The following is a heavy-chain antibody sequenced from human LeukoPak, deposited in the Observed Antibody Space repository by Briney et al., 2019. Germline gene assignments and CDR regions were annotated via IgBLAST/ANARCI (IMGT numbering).Heavy chain of an antibody. CDR2: IIPIFGTA. CDR3: AREPFYCSSTSCHTGYFDY. J-gene: IGHJ4*02. V-gene: IGHV1-69*05. D-gene: IGHD2-2*02. CDR1: GGTFSSYA. Sequence: ASVKVSCKASGGTFSSYAISWVRQAPGQGLEWMGGIIPIFGTANYAQKFQGRVTITTDESTSTAYMELSSLRSEDTAVYYCAREPFYCSSTSCHTGYFDYWGQGTLFTVSS.